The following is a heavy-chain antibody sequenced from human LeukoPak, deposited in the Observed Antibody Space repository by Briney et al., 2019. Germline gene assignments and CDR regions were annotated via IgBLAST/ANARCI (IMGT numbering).Heavy chain of an antibody. CDR2: IYYSGTT. CDR1: GGSISSYY. D-gene: IGHD3-22*01. Sequence: PSETLSLTCNVSGGSISSYYWSWIRQPPGKGLEWIGYIYYSGTTNYNPSLKSRVTISVDTPKNQFSLKLSSVTAADTAVYYCARLNYFDSSGYFYDDYWGQGTLVTVSS. J-gene: IGHJ4*02. CDR3: ARLNYFDSSGYFYDDY. V-gene: IGHV4-59*01.